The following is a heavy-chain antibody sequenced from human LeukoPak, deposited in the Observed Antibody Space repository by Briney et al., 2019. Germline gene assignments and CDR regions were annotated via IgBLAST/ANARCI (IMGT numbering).Heavy chain of an antibody. D-gene: IGHD5-18*01. CDR2: INPNSDGT. CDR3: ARPPFLRGYSYGF. J-gene: IGHJ4*02. V-gene: IGHV1-2*02. CDR1: GYTFTGYY. Sequence: ASVKVSCKASGYTFTGYYMHWVRQAPGQGLEWMGWINPNSDGTNYAQKFQGRVTMTRDTSISTAYMELSRLRSDDTAVYYCARPPFLRGYSYGFWGQGTLVTVSS.